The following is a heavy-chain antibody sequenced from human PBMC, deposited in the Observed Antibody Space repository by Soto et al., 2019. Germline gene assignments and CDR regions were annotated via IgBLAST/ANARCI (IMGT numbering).Heavy chain of an antibody. CDR2: VSDDDSKR. V-gene: IGHV3-30*18. Sequence: QVQLVESGGGVVQPGRSLRLSCAASGFSFSSYGMHWVRQAPGKGLEWVACVSDDDSKRYHIDSVKGRFTISRDNSKNTLYLEMNGLRAEDTAVYYCAKGINTGTWHWGADCWGQGTLVTVSS. D-gene: IGHD3-16*01. CDR3: AKGINTGTWHWGADC. J-gene: IGHJ4*02. CDR1: GFSFSSYG.